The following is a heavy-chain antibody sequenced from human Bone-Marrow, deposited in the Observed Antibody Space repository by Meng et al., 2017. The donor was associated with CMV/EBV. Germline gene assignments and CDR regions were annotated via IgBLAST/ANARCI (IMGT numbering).Heavy chain of an antibody. CDR3: ARGISVLMDSAWIEAWFDP. Sequence: QVDLQVPGPGRVKPSETLSLTCNVSGGQIDIYYWNWIRQSAGKGLEWIGRIHTSGTTNYNPSLKSRVSMSIETSKRQFSLRLSSVTAADTAVYYCARGISVLMDSAWIEAWFDPWGQGTLVTVSS. CDR2: IHTSGTT. V-gene: IGHV4-4*07. J-gene: IGHJ5*02. CDR1: GGQIDIYY. D-gene: IGHD1-26*01.